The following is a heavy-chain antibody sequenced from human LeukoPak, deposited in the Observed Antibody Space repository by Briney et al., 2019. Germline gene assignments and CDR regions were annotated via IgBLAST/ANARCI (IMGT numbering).Heavy chain of an antibody. J-gene: IGHJ3*02. CDR2: IYYSGST. CDR1: GGSISSYY. Sequence: SETLSLTCTVSGGSISSYYWNWIRQPPGKGLEWIGYIYYSGSTNYNPSLKSRVTISVDTSKNQFSLKLSSVTAADTAVYYCARSRYCSGGSCYQDAFDIWGQGTMVTVSS. CDR3: ARSRYCSGGSCYQDAFDI. V-gene: IGHV4-59*08. D-gene: IGHD2-15*01.